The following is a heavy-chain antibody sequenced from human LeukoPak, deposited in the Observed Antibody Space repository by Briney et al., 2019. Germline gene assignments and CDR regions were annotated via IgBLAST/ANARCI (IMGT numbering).Heavy chain of an antibody. CDR1: GGSISSSSYY. CDR3: ASDNSGYYDPYAFDI. Sequence: SETLTLTCTVSGGSISSSSYYWGWSRQPPGKGLEWIGSIYYSGSTYYNPSLKSRVTISVDTSKNQFSLKLSSVTAADTSVYYCASDNSGYYDPYAFDIWGQGTMVTVSS. CDR2: IYYSGST. J-gene: IGHJ3*02. D-gene: IGHD3-22*01. V-gene: IGHV4-39*01.